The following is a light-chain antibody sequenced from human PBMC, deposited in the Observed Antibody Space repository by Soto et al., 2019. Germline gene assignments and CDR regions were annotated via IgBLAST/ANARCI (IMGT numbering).Light chain of an antibody. Sequence: QSALTQPASVSRSPGQSITISCTGTSSDVGGYNYVSWYQQHPGKAPKLMIYGVTNRPSGVSNRFSGSKSGNTASLTISGLQAEDEADYYCSSYTTSTTLSVVFGGGTQLTVL. CDR3: SSYTTSTTLSVV. V-gene: IGLV2-14*01. J-gene: IGLJ2*01. CDR1: SSDVGGYNY. CDR2: GVT.